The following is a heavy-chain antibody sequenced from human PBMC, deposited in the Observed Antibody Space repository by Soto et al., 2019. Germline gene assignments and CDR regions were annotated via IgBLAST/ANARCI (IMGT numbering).Heavy chain of an antibody. Sequence: RSKSLSFAASGFTFSSSAMSSVRQAPGKGREWFSAISGSGGSTYYADSVKGRFTISRDDSKDTLFLQMNGLRDEDTAVYYCAKAPSTYDFPYGFDYWGQGTLVTVSS. J-gene: IGHJ4*02. D-gene: IGHD3-3*01. V-gene: IGHV3-23*01. CDR2: ISGSGGST. CDR1: GFTFSSSA. CDR3: AKAPSTYDFPYGFDY.